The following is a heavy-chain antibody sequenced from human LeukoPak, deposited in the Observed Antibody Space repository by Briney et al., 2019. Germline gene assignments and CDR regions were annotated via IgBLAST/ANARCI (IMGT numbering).Heavy chain of an antibody. D-gene: IGHD3-22*01. CDR3: TTPTGYYYDSSGYYSKPDY. Sequence: GGSLRLSCAASGFTFSNAWMSWVRQAPGKGLEWVGRIKSKTDGGTTDYAAPVKGRLTISRDDSKNTLYLQMNSLKTEDTAVYYCTTPTGYYYDSSGYYSKPDYWGQGTLVTVSS. CDR1: GFTFSNAW. CDR2: IKSKTDGGTT. V-gene: IGHV3-15*01. J-gene: IGHJ4*02.